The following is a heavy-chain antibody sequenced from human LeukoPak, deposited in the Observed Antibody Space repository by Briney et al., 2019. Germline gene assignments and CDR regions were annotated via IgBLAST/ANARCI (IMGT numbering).Heavy chain of an antibody. J-gene: IGHJ4*02. Sequence: PGGFLRLSCAASGYTFSDHYIDWVRQAPGEGLEWVGHTRNKANNYATEYAASVKGRFTISRDDSRNSVYLQMNSLKTEDTAVYYCTRWRSGTSDWGQGTLVTVSS. CDR1: GYTFSDHY. V-gene: IGHV3-72*01. CDR2: TRNKANNYAT. D-gene: IGHD4-23*01. CDR3: TRWRSGTSD.